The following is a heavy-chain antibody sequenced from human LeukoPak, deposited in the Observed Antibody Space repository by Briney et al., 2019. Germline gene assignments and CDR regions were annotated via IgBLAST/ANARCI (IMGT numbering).Heavy chain of an antibody. J-gene: IGHJ4*02. CDR1: GFNFSSFG. V-gene: IGHV3-30*18. D-gene: IGHD3-22*01. CDR2: ILFDGSNT. CDR3: AKGRAKYYYDSTAYYILDF. Sequence: GKSLRLSCAVSGFNFSSFGMHWVRQAPGKGLEWLAFILFDGSNTFYADSVKGRFTISRDNSKNTLYLHVNSLRADDTAVYYCAKGRAKYYYDSTAYYILDFWGQGTLVTVSS.